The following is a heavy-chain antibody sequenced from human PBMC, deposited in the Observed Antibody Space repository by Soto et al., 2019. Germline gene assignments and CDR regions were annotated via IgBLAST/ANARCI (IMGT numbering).Heavy chain of an antibody. Sequence: SETLSLTCAVSGGSISSSNWWSWVRQPPGKGLEWIGEIYHSGSTNYNPSLKSRVTISVDKSKNQFSLKLSSVTAADTAVYYCARGGTYYYGSGSYLAYYGMDVWGQGTTVTVS. J-gene: IGHJ6*02. D-gene: IGHD3-10*01. V-gene: IGHV4-4*02. CDR3: ARGGTYYYGSGSYLAYYGMDV. CDR2: IYHSGST. CDR1: GGSISSSNW.